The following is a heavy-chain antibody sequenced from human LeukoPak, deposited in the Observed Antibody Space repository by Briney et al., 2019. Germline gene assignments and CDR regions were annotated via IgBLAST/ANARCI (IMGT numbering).Heavy chain of an antibody. CDR1: GYTFTGHY. Sequence: GASVTVSCKASGYTFTGHYMHWVRQAPGQGLEWMGWINPKNAGTNYAQKLQGRVTMTTDTSTSTAYMELRSLRSDDTAVYYCARVRFSGKKMGYFDYWGQGTLVTVSS. CDR2: INPKNAGT. CDR3: ARVRFSGKKMGYFDY. J-gene: IGHJ4*02. V-gene: IGHV1-2*02. D-gene: IGHD1-26*01.